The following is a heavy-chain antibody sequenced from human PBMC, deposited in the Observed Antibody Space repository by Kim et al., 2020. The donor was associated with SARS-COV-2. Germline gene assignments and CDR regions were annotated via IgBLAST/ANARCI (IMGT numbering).Heavy chain of an antibody. CDR3: AIDHRRLGYCSGGSCYSGDR. CDR2: INHSGST. J-gene: IGHJ4*02. CDR1: GGSFSGYY. Sequence: SETLSLTCAVYGGSFSGYYWSRIRQPPGKGLEWIGEINHSGSTNYNPSLKSRVTISVDTSKNQFSLKLSSVTAADTAVYYCAIDHRRLGYCSGGSCYSGDRWGQGTLAT. V-gene: IGHV4-34*01. D-gene: IGHD2-15*01.